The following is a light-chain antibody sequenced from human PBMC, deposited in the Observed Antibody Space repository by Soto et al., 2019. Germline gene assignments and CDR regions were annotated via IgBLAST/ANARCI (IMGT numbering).Light chain of an antibody. CDR3: QQSYSTSLLT. CDR1: QSISTY. V-gene: IGKV1-39*01. CDR2: ATS. Sequence: DILMTQSPSSLSASVGDRVTITCRASQSISTYLNWYQQKQGKAPKLLIYATSSLQSGVPSRFSGSGSGTLFTLTISSLQPEDFATYYCQQSYSTSLLTFGGGTKXEIK. J-gene: IGKJ4*01.